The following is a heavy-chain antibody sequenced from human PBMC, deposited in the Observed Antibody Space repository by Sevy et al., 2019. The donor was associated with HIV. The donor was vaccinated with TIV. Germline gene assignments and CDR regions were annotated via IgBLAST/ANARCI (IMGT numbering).Heavy chain of an antibody. CDR2: ISGSGSST. J-gene: IGHJ5*02. V-gene: IGHV3-23*01. Sequence: GGSLRLSCAASGFTFSFYAMTWVRQAPGKGLEWVSTISGSGSSTYYADSVKGRFTISRDNSKNTLYLQMNSLRAGDTAVYYCASAHDNSGFDPWGQGTLVTVSS. CDR1: GFTFSFYA. D-gene: IGHD6-25*01. CDR3: ASAHDNSGFDP.